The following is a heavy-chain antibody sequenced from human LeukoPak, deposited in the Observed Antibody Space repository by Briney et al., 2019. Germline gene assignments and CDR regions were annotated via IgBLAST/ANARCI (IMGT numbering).Heavy chain of an antibody. Sequence: GPLSLTCTVSGGSISSPDYCWIWVRQPPGQGLEWIGEIHRAGRTRYNPSLKSRVTISMDYSKNQFSLKLTSVTAADTAIYYCGKTDIYFNPIDYWGPGSLVTVSS. CDR2: IHRAGRT. D-gene: IGHD3-9*01. J-gene: IGHJ4*02. CDR3: GKTDIYFNPIDY. CDR1: GGSISSPDYC. V-gene: IGHV4-4*02.